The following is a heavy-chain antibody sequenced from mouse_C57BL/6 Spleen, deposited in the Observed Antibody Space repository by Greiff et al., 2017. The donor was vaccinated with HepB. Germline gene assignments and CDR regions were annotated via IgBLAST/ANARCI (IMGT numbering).Heavy chain of an antibody. V-gene: IGHV1-26*01. Sequence: EVQLQESGPELVKPGASVKISCKASGYTFTDYYMNWVKQSHGKSLEWIGDINPNNGGTSYNQKFKGKATLTVDKSSSTAYMELRSLTSEDSAVYYCARNYYGSIQAWFAYWGQGTLVTVSA. D-gene: IGHD1-1*01. CDR1: GYTFTDYY. CDR2: INPNNGGT. J-gene: IGHJ3*01. CDR3: ARNYYGSIQAWFAY.